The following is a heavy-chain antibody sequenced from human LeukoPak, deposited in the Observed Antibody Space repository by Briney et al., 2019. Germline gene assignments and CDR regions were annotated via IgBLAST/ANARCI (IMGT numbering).Heavy chain of an antibody. J-gene: IGHJ4*02. Sequence: ASVKVSCKASGYTFTSYDINWVRQATGQGLEWMGWMNPNSGNTGYAQKFQGRVTITTDESTSTAYMELSSLRSEDTAVYYCARTDSGSYGYSADYWGQGTLVTVSS. CDR2: MNPNSGNT. CDR3: ARTDSGSYGYSADY. CDR1: GYTFTSYD. D-gene: IGHD5-18*01. V-gene: IGHV1-8*01.